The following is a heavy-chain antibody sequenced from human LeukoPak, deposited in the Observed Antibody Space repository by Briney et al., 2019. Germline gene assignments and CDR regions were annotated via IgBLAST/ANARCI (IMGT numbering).Heavy chain of an antibody. D-gene: IGHD3-22*01. CDR2: IIPILGIA. CDR1: GHTFTNDE. J-gene: IGHJ4*02. V-gene: IGHV1-69*04. Sequence: GASVKVSCKASGHTFTNDEIHWVRQATGQGFEWMGRIIPILGIANYAQKFQGRVTITADKSTSTAYMELSSLRSEDTAVYYCASLLNYYDSSGYKSLDYWGQGTLVTVSS. CDR3: ASLLNYYDSSGYKSLDY.